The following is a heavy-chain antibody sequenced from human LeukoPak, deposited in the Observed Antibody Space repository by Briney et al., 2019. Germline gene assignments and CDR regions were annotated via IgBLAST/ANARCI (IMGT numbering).Heavy chain of an antibody. CDR2: TWYDGSNN. CDR3: ARDKDPYYYDSSGYYLDY. J-gene: IGHJ4*02. Sequence: GGSLRLSCAASGFTFSNSAMHWVRQAPGKGLEWVTVTWYDGSNNHYADSVKGRFTISRDNAKNTLYLQMNSLRAEDTAVYYCARDKDPYYYDSSGYYLDYWGQGTLVTVSS. CDR1: GFTFSNSA. D-gene: IGHD3-22*01. V-gene: IGHV3-33*08.